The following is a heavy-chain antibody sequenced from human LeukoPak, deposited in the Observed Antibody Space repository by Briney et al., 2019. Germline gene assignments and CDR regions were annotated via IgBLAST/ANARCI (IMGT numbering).Heavy chain of an antibody. V-gene: IGHV3-7*01. J-gene: IGHJ6*02. D-gene: IGHD3-16*02. CDR2: IKQDGSDK. Sequence: GGSLRLSCAASGFTFSAYWMSWVRQAPGKGLEWVANIKQDGSDKFYADSMKGRFTIFRDNAKNSVYLQMDSLRVEDTAVYYCTRDYRGKDVWGRGTTVTVSS. CDR1: GFTFSAYW. CDR3: TRDYRGKDV.